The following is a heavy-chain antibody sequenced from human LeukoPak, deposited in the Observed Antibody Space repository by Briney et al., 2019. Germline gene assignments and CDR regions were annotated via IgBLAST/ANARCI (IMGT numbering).Heavy chain of an antibody. J-gene: IGHJ4*02. V-gene: IGHV1-18*01. CDR3: ARVDCSGGSCYRAYFDY. CDR2: ISAYNGNT. Sequence: ASVKVSCKASGYTFTSYGISWVRQAPGQGLEWMGWISAYNGNTNYAQKLQGRVTMTTDTSTSTAYMELRSLRSDDTAVYYCARVDCSGGSCYRAYFDYWGQGTLVTVPS. D-gene: IGHD2-15*01. CDR1: GYTFTSYG.